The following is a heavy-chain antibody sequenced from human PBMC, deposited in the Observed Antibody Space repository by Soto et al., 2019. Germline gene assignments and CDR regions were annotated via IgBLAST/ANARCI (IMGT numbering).Heavy chain of an antibody. D-gene: IGHD3-22*01. CDR3: AKDGSLYDSSGFFPGYFDY. CDR1: GFTFSSYA. J-gene: IGHJ4*02. CDR2: ISGSGGST. V-gene: IGHV3-23*01. Sequence: GGSLRLSCAASGFTFSSYAMSWVRQAPGKGLEWVSAISGSGGSTYYADSVKGRFTISRDNSRNTLYLQMNSLRAEDTAVYYCAKDGSLYDSSGFFPGYFDYWGQGTLVRVYS.